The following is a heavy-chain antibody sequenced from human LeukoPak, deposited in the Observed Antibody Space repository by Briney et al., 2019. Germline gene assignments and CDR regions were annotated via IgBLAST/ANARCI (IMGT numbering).Heavy chain of an antibody. CDR1: GGSISSSSYY. CDR2: IYYSGST. V-gene: IGHV4-39*07. J-gene: IGHJ4*02. D-gene: IGHD6-13*01. Sequence: SETLSLTCTVSGGSISSSSYYWGWIRQPPGKGLEWIGSIYYSGSTYYNPSLKSRVTISVDTSKNQFSLKLSSVTAADTAVYYCASIGIAAAGFAGSDYWGQGTLVTVSS. CDR3: ASIGIAAAGFAGSDY.